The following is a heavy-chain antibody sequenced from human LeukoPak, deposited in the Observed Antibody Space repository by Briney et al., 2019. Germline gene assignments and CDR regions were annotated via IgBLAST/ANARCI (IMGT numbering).Heavy chain of an antibody. CDR2: VNHSGST. Sequence: SETLSLTCAVYGGSFSGYYWSWIRQPPGKGLEWIGEVNHSGSTNYNPSLKSRVTISVDTSKNQFSLKLSSVTAADTAVYYCALPEGNSSGYTFDYWGQGTLVTVSS. D-gene: IGHD3-22*01. J-gene: IGHJ4*02. V-gene: IGHV4-34*01. CDR1: GGSFSGYY. CDR3: ALPEGNSSGYTFDY.